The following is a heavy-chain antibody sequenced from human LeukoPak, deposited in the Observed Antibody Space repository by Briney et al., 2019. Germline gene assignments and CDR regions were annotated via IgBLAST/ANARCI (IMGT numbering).Heavy chain of an antibody. D-gene: IGHD3-10*01. CDR3: ARGGLWFGELFIAGRGNWFDP. V-gene: IGHV4-30-4*07. CDR1: GYSISSGGYS. CDR2: IYYSGST. Sequence: PSETLSLTCNVSGYSISSGGYSWSWIRQPPGKGLEWIGYIYYSGSTYYNPSLKSRVTISVDTSKNQFSLKLSSVTAADTAVYYCARGGLWFGELFIAGRGNWFDPWGQGTLVTVSS. J-gene: IGHJ5*02.